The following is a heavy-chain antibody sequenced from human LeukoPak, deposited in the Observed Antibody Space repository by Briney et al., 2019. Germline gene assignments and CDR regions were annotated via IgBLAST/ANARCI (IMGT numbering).Heavy chain of an antibody. Sequence: GASVKVSCKASGGTFSSYAISWVRQAPGQGHEWMGGIIPIFGTANYAQKFQGRVTITADESTSTAYMELSSLRSEDTAVYYCARDPGAAAGRGTGFDYWGQGTLVTVSS. V-gene: IGHV1-69*01. J-gene: IGHJ4*02. CDR3: ARDPGAAAGRGTGFDY. CDR2: IIPIFGTA. D-gene: IGHD6-13*01. CDR1: GGTFSSYA.